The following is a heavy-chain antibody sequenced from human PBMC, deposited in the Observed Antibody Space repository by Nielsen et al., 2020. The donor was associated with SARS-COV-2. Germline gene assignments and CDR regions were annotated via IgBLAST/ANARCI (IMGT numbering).Heavy chain of an antibody. CDR2: ISAYNGNT. J-gene: IGHJ4*02. CDR3: ASSTHLWFGESPFDC. Sequence: ASVKVSCKASGYTFTSYGISWVRQAPGQGLEWMGWISAYNGNTNYAQKLQGRVTMTTDTSTSTAYMELRSLRSDDTAVDYCASSTHLWFGESPFDCWGQGTLVTVSS. D-gene: IGHD3-10*01. CDR1: GYTFTSYG. V-gene: IGHV1-18*01.